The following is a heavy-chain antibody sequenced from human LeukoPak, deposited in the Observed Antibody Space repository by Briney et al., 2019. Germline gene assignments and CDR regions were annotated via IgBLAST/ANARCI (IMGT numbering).Heavy chain of an antibody. D-gene: IGHD1-26*01. J-gene: IGHJ4*02. Sequence: SETLSLTCTVSGYSITSAYYWGWIRQPPGKGLEWIGSLYHSGGTYYSPSLKSRVTISVDTSKNQFSLKLSSVTATDTAVYYCAVGALFDYWGQGTLVTVSS. CDR2: LYHSGGT. V-gene: IGHV4-38-2*02. CDR3: AVGALFDY. CDR1: GYSITSAYY.